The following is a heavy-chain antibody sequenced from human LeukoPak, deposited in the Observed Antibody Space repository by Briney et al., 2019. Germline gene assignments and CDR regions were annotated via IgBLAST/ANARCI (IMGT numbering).Heavy chain of an antibody. CDR2: IYSGGST. Sequence: GGSLRLSCAASGFTVSSNYMSWVRQAPGKGLEWVSVIYSGGSTYYADSVKGRFTISRDNSKNTLYLQMNSLRAEDTAVYYCARDPFIVAVDKAPGMDVWGQGTTVTVSS. CDR1: GFTVSSNY. J-gene: IGHJ6*02. D-gene: IGHD6-19*01. CDR3: ARDPFIVAVDKAPGMDV. V-gene: IGHV3-66*01.